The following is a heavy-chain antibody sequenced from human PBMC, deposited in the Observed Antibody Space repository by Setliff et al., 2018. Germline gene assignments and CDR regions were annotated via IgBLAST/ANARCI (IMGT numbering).Heavy chain of an antibody. J-gene: IGHJ5*02. CDR2: IKQDGSDI. CDR3: ARGARLYETDHHYYGWLDP. V-gene: IGHV3-7*01. CDR1: GFSFSSYW. Sequence: GGSLRLSCAASGFSFSSYWMSWVRQAPGKGLEWVANIKQDGSDIKYVDSVKGRFTISRDNAKNSLYLQMNNLRAEDTAVYHCARGARLYETDHHYYGWLDPWGQGTLVTVSS. D-gene: IGHD3-22*01.